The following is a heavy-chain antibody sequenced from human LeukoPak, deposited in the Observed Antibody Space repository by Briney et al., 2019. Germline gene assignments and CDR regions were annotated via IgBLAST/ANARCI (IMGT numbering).Heavy chain of an antibody. CDR1: GFTFSSHA. Sequence: GGSLRLSCAASGFTFSSHAMSWVRQAPGKGLEWVSAISGSGGSTYYADSVKGRFTISRDNSKNTLYLQMNSLRAEDTAVYYCAKASFSYSSGPWGQGTLVTVSS. CDR2: ISGSGGST. J-gene: IGHJ5*02. CDR3: AKASFSYSSGP. V-gene: IGHV3-23*01. D-gene: IGHD6-19*01.